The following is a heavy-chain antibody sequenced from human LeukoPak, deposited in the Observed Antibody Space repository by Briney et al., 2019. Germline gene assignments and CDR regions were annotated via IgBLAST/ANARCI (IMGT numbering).Heavy chain of an antibody. CDR2: ISSSGSTI. J-gene: IGHJ4*02. V-gene: IGHV3-48*03. CDR1: GFTFSSYE. Sequence: PGGSLRLSCAASGFTFSSYEMNWVRQAPGKGLEWVSYISSSGSTIYYADSVKGRFTISRDNAKNSLYLQMNSLRAEDTAVYYCARDGYYYGSGPFDYWGQGTLVTVSS. CDR3: ARDGYYYGSGPFDY. D-gene: IGHD3-10*01.